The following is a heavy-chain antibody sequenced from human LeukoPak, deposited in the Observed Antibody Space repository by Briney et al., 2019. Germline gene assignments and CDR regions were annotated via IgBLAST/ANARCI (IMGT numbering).Heavy chain of an antibody. CDR3: ARDGNLLGVPGDWFDP. CDR2: IYYSGST. V-gene: IGHV4-59*01. CDR1: GGSISSYY. J-gene: IGHJ5*02. Sequence: SETLSHTCAVSGGSISSYYWSWIRQPPGKGLEWIGYIYYSGSTNYNPSLKSRVTISVDTSKNQFSLKLSSVTAADTAVYYCARDGNLLGVPGDWFDPWGQGTLVTVSS. D-gene: IGHD1-14*01.